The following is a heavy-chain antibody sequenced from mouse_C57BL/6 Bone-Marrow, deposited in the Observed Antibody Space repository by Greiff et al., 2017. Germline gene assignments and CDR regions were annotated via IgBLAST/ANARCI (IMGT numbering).Heavy chain of an antibody. CDR1: GFTFSSYG. Sequence: EVQVVESGGDLVKPGGSLKLSCAASGFTFSSYGMSWVRQTPDKSLEWVATISSGGSYPYYPDSVKGRFTISRDNAKNTLYLQMSSLKSEDTAMYYCSSFDVWGTGTTVTVSA. V-gene: IGHV5-6*01. J-gene: IGHJ1*03. CDR3: SSFDV. CDR2: ISSGGSYP. D-gene: IGHD1-1*01.